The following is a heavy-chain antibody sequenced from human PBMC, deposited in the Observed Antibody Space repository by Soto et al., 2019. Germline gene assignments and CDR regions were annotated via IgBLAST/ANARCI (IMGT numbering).Heavy chain of an antibody. D-gene: IGHD3-22*01. V-gene: IGHV1-18*04. CDR1: GYTFTSYG. J-gene: IGHJ4*02. CDR3: ASHSSGYYPFDY. Sequence: ASVKVSCKASGYTFTSYGISWVRQAPGQGLEWMGWISAYNGNTNYAQKLQGRVTMTTDTSTSTAYMELRSLRSDDTAVYYCASHSSGYYPFDYWGQGTLVTVSS. CDR2: ISAYNGNT.